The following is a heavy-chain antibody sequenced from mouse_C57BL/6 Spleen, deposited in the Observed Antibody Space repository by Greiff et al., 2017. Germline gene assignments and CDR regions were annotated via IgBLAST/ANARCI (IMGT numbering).Heavy chain of an antibody. D-gene: IGHD1-1*01. J-gene: IGHJ4*01. CDR2: INPNNGGT. CDR3: ARDGTYYAMDY. Sequence: EVKLVESGPELVKPGASVKIPCKASGYTFTDYNMDWVKQSHGKSLEWIGDINPNNGGTIYNQKFKGKATLTVDKSSSTAYMELRSLTSEDTAVYYCARDGTYYAMDYWGQGTSVTVSS. CDR1: GYTFTDYN. V-gene: IGHV1-18*01.